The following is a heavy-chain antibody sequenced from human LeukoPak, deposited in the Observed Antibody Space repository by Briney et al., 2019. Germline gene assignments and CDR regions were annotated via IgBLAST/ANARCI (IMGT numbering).Heavy chain of an antibody. CDR1: GGSIISSSYY. CDR3: ARVYYSSSYDYWYFDL. CDR2: IYYSGNT. J-gene: IGHJ2*01. Sequence: SETLSLTCTVSGGSIISSSYYWGWIRQPPGKGLEWIGSIYYSGNTDYNPSLKSRVTISVDTSKNQFSLKLSSVTAADTAVYYCARVYYSSSYDYWYFDLWGRGTLVTVSS. V-gene: IGHV4-39*07. D-gene: IGHD6-13*01.